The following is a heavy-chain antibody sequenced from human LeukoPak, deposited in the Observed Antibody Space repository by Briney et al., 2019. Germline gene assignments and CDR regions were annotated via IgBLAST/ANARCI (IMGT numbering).Heavy chain of an antibody. CDR2: INPSGGST. Sequence: ASVKVSCKASGYTFTGYYMHWVRQAPGQGLEWMGIINPSGGSTSYAQKFQGRVTMTRDTSTSTVYMELSSLRSEDTAVYYCARSMVRGVTHDYWGQGTLVTVSS. D-gene: IGHD3-10*01. CDR3: ARSMVRGVTHDY. V-gene: IGHV1-46*01. CDR1: GYTFTGYY. J-gene: IGHJ4*02.